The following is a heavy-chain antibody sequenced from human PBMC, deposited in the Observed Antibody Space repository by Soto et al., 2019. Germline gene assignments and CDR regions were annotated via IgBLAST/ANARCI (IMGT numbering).Heavy chain of an antibody. CDR1: GGTFSSYA. D-gene: IGHD3-16*01. CDR2: IIPIFGTA. CDR3: ARGKGAKTAPTLYYYYGMDV. J-gene: IGHJ6*02. V-gene: IGHV1-69*12. Sequence: QVQLVQSGAEVKKPGSSVKVSCKASGGTFSSYAISWVRQAPGQGLEWMGGIIPIFGTANYAQKFQGRVTITADESTSTAYMELSSLRSEDTAVYYCARGKGAKTAPTLYYYYGMDVWGQGTTVTVSS.